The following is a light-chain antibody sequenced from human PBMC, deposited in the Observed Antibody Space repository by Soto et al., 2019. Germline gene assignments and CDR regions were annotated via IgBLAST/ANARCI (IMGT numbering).Light chain of an antibody. J-gene: IGKJ3*01. CDR2: GAS. CDR3: QQYGSSPFT. V-gene: IGKV3-20*01. Sequence: EIVLTQSPGTLSLSPGERATLSCKASQSVRNNYLAWYQQKPGQAPRLLIYGASNRATGIPDRFSGSGSGTDFTLTISRLEPEDFAVYYCQQYGSSPFTFGPGTKVDIK. CDR1: QSVRNNY.